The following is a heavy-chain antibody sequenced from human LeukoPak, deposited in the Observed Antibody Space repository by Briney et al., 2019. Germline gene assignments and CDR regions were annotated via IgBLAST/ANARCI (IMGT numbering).Heavy chain of an antibody. J-gene: IGHJ5*02. CDR3: AKGRDKYQLLSKNWFDP. V-gene: IGHV3-9*01. CDR1: GFTFDDYA. D-gene: IGHD2-2*01. CDR2: ISWNSGSI. Sequence: TGGSLRLSCAASGFTFDDYAMHWVRQAPGKGLEWVSGISWNSGSIGYAASVKGRFTISRDNAKNSLYLKMNSLRAEDTALYYCAKGRDKYQLLSKNWFDPWGQGTLVTVSS.